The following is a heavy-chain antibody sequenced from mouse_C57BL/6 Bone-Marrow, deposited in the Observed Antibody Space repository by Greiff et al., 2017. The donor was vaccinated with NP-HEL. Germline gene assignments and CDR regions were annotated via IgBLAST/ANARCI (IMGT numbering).Heavy chain of an antibody. CDR3: ARRITTVVEDAMDY. V-gene: IGHV5-17*01. J-gene: IGHJ4*01. CDR1: GFTFSDYG. D-gene: IGHD1-1*01. CDR2: ISSGSSTI. Sequence: EVQVVESGGGLVKPGGSLKLSCAASGFTFSDYGMHWVRQAPEKGLEWVAYISSGSSTIYYADTVKGRFTISRDNAKNTLFLQMTSLRSEDTAMYYCARRITTVVEDAMDYWGQGTSVTVSS.